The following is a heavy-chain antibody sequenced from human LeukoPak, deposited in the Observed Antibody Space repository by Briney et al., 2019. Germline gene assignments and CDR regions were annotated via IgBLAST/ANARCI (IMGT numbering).Heavy chain of an antibody. CDR3: ARDRAARPRNWFDP. D-gene: IGHD6-6*01. CDR2: IKQDGSEK. CDR1: GFTFSSYA. V-gene: IGHV3-7*01. Sequence: GGSLRLSCAASGFTFSSYAMSWVRQAPGKGLEWVANIKQDGSEKYHVDSVKGRFTISRDNAKNSLYLQMNSLRAEDTAVYYCARDRAARPRNWFDPWGQGTLVTVSS. J-gene: IGHJ5*02.